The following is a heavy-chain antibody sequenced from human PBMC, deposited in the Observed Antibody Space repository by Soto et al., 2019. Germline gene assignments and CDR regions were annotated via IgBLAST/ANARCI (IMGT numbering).Heavy chain of an antibody. V-gene: IGHV3-23*01. J-gene: IGHJ5*01. Sequence: EVQLLESGGGLVQPGGSLRLTCAASGFPFGSFLMTWVRQAPGKGLEWVSTISASGGSTYYAESVTGRSTISRDNSKNTLSLQIVSLRGDDTAVYYCARCGYGDIELDSWGQGTLVTVSS. CDR2: ISASGGST. CDR3: ARCGYGDIELDS. CDR1: GFPFGSFL. D-gene: IGHD4-17*01.